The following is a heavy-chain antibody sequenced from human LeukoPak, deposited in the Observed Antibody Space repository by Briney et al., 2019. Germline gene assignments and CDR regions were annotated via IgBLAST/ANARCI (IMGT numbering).Heavy chain of an antibody. CDR3: ARMADYPDAFDI. J-gene: IGHJ3*02. D-gene: IGHD4-11*01. Sequence: SETLSLTCTVSGYSISSGYYWGWIRQPPGKGLEWIGSIYHSGSTYYNPSLKSRVTISVDTSKNQFSLKLSSVTAADTAVYYCARMADYPDAFDIWGQGTMVTVSS. CDR2: IYHSGST. CDR1: GYSISSGYY. V-gene: IGHV4-38-2*02.